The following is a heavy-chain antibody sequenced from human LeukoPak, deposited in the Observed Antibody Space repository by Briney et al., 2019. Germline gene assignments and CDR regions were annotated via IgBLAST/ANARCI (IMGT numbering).Heavy chain of an antibody. D-gene: IGHD3-10*01. CDR1: GITLSDYG. Sequence: GGSLRLSCAASGITLSDYGMQWVRQAPGKGLEWVALISYDGSVKYYGDSVQGRFTISRDNSKNTLYLQMNSLRVEDTAMYYCAKDLTYTYASGSSPTTLSWGQGTTVIVSS. CDR3: AKDLTYTYASGSSPTTLS. CDR2: ISYDGSVK. V-gene: IGHV3-30*18. J-gene: IGHJ3*01.